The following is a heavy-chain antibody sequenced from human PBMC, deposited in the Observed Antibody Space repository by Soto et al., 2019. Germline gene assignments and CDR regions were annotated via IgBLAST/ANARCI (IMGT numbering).Heavy chain of an antibody. CDR3: TTAVDTAMVTLSLYYYYGMDV. CDR1: GFTFGDYA. J-gene: IGHJ6*02. D-gene: IGHD5-18*01. V-gene: IGHV3-49*03. Sequence: GGPLRLSCTASGFTFGDYAMSWFRQAPGKGLEWVGFIRSKAYGGTPEHAAPVKGRFTISRDDSKNTLHLQMNSLKTEDTAVYYCTTAVDTAMVTLSLYYYYGMDVWGQGTTVTVSS. CDR2: IRSKAYGGTP.